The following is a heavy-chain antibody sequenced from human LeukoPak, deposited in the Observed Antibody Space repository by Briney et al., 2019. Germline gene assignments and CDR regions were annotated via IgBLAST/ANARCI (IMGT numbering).Heavy chain of an antibody. J-gene: IGHJ4*02. CDR1: GYTFTSYY. D-gene: IGHD3-22*01. V-gene: IGHV1-46*01. CDR3: ARDSSGSSSGYYSYFDY. Sequence: GASVKVSCKASGYTFTSYYMHWVRQAPGQGLEWMGIINPSGGSTSYAQKFQGRVTMTRDTSTSTVYMELSSLRSEDTAVYYCARDSSGSSSGYYSYFDYWGQGTLVTVSS. CDR2: INPSGGST.